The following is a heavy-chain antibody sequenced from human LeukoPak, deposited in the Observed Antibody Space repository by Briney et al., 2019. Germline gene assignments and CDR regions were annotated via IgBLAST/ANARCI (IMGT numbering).Heavy chain of an antibody. D-gene: IGHD5-12*01. CDR1: GFTFTAYS. J-gene: IGHJ4*02. CDR3: ARESNSGYQSGGPKY. V-gene: IGHV3-30*02. CDR2: VRFDGSNK. Sequence: GGSLRLSCASSGFTFTAYSMNWVRQATGKGPEWLAFVRFDGSNKYYVDSVKGRFTITRDNFKNTLFLQMNSLRVEDTAVYSAARESNSGYQSGGPKYWGLETLVTVSS.